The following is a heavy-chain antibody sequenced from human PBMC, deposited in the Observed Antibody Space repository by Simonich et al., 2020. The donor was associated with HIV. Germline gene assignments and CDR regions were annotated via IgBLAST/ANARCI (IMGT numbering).Heavy chain of an antibody. CDR2: NNHSGTT. CDR3: ARLTAGGLGEYFQH. CDR1: GGSFSGYY. Sequence: QVQLQQWGAGLLKPSETLSLTCAVYGGSFSGYYWSWIRQPPGKGLEWMGENNHSGTTNYNPSLKSRVTISGDTSKNQFSLKLSSVSAADTAVYYCARLTAGGLGEYFQHWGQGTLVTVSS. V-gene: IGHV4-34*01. D-gene: IGHD6-13*01. J-gene: IGHJ1*01.